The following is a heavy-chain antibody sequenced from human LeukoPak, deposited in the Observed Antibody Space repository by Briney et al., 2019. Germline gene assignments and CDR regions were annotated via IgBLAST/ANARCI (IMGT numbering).Heavy chain of an antibody. CDR2: ISSSSGTV. CDR3: ARDSGLIMGALNFDY. D-gene: IGHD1-26*01. J-gene: IGHJ4*02. V-gene: IGHV3-48*02. CDR1: GFTFSTFG. Sequence: GGSLRLSCAASGFTFSTFGVNWVRQAPGKGLGWVSYISSSSGTVFYADSVKGRFTISRDNAKNSLYLQMNSLRDEDTAVYYCARDSGLIMGALNFDYWGQGTLVTVSS.